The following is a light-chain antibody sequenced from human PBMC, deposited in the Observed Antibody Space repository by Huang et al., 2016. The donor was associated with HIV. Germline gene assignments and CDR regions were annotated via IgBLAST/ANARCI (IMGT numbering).Light chain of an antibody. Sequence: DIQMTQSPPSLSASIGDRVTFTCRANQNITKSLNWYQQKPGKAPKLLIYTASTLESGVPSRFSVSGSGSRFTLNITNLQPEDFATYYCQQSFSVPRTFG. J-gene: IGKJ1*01. CDR2: TAS. CDR3: QQSFSVPRT. CDR1: QNITKS. V-gene: IGKV1-39*01.